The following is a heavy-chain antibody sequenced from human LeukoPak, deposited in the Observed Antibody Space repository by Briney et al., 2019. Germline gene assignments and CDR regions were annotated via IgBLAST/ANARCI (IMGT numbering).Heavy chain of an antibody. CDR2: IYTSGST. Sequence: PSETLSLTCTVSGGSISSYYWSWIRQPAGKGLEWIGRIYTSGSTNYNPSLKSRVTMSVDTSKNQFSLKLSSVTAADTAVYYCARDGRSGSPYYYYYGMDVWGQGTTVTVSS. D-gene: IGHD2-15*01. V-gene: IGHV4-4*07. J-gene: IGHJ6*02. CDR3: ARDGRSGSPYYYYYGMDV. CDR1: GGSISSYY.